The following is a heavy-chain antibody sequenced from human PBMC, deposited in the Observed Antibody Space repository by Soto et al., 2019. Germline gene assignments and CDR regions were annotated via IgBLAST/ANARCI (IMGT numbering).Heavy chain of an antibody. V-gene: IGHV3-23*01. CDR3: AKDFPDYGDYEYFQH. Sequence: GGSLRLSCAASGFTFSSYAMSWVRQAPGKGLEWVSAISGSGGSTYYADSVKGRFTISRDNSKNTLYLQMNSLRAEDTTVYYCAKDFPDYGDYEYFQHWGQGTLVTVSS. CDR2: ISGSGGST. CDR1: GFTFSSYA. J-gene: IGHJ1*01. D-gene: IGHD4-17*01.